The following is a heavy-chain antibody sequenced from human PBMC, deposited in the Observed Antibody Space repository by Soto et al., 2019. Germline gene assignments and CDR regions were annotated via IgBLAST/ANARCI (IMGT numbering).Heavy chain of an antibody. CDR1: GGTFSSYA. J-gene: IGHJ6*02. V-gene: IGHV1-69*01. CDR2: IIPIFGTA. D-gene: IGHD2-21*02. CDR3: ARSPWGDCYSSHYYGMDV. Sequence: QVQLVQSGAEVKKPGSSVKVSCKASGGTFSSYAISWVRQAPGQGLEWMGGIIPIFGTANYAQKFQGRVTITADECTSTAYMELSSLRSEDTAVYYCARSPWGDCYSSHYYGMDVWGQGTTVTVSS.